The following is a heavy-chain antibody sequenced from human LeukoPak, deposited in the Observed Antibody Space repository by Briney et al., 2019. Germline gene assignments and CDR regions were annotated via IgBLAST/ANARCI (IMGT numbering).Heavy chain of an antibody. CDR1: GYTFTGYY. Sequence: ASVTVSCKASGYTFTGYYMHWVRQAPGQGLEWMGWINPNSGGTNYAQKFQGRVTMTRDTSISTGYMELSRLRSDDTAVYYCARVSRGSIAVAGTVFSSRWLDPWGQGTLVTVSS. V-gene: IGHV1-2*02. D-gene: IGHD6-19*01. J-gene: IGHJ5*02. CDR2: INPNSGGT. CDR3: ARVSRGSIAVAGTVFSSRWLDP.